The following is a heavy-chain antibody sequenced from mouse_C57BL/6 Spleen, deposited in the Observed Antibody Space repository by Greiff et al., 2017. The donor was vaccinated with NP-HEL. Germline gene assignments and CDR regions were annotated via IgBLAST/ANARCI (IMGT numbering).Heavy chain of an antibody. CDR3: ARSDYGSSYGY. J-gene: IGHJ2*01. CDR2: IDPSDSYT. Sequence: QVQLQQPGAELVRPGTSVKLSCKASGYTFTSYWMHWVKQRPGQGLEWIGVIDPSDSYTNYNQKFKGKATLTVDTSSSTAYMQLSSLTSEDSAVYYCARSDYGSSYGYWGQGTTLTVSS. CDR1: GYTFTSYW. D-gene: IGHD1-1*01. V-gene: IGHV1-59*01.